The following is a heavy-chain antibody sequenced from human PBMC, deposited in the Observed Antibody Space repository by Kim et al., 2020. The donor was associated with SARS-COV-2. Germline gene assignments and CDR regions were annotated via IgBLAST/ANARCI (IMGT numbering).Heavy chain of an antibody. CDR3: AKEGNDMLTGYYSSYYGMDV. J-gene: IGHJ6*04. Sequence: GGSLRLSCAASGFTFSTYAMNWVRQAPGRGLEWVSTISSRGVTTYYAGSVKGRFTISRDNTKNTLYLQMNSLRAEDTALYYCAKEGNDMLTGYYSSYYGMDVWGEGSTVTVSS. CDR1: GFTFSTYA. D-gene: IGHD3-9*01. V-gene: IGHV3-23*01. CDR2: ISSRGVTT.